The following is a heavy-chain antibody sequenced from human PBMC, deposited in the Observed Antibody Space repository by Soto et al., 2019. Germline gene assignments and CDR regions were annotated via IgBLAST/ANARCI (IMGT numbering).Heavy chain of an antibody. Sequence: GAAGNCSCKASGCAITTYGISWVRQAPGQGLEWMGWISAYNGNTNYAQKLQGRVTMTTDTSTSTAYMELRSLRSDDTAVYYCARDRGIVGATTGSGFDYWGQGTLVTVSS. CDR1: GCAITTYG. D-gene: IGHD1-26*01. V-gene: IGHV1-18*04. CDR3: ARDRGIVGATTGSGFDY. CDR2: ISAYNGNT. J-gene: IGHJ4*02.